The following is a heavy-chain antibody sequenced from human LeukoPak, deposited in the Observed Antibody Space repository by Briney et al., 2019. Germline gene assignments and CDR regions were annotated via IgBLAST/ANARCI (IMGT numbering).Heavy chain of an antibody. CDR3: AKLGLYDFWSGYTY. CDR1: GFTFSSYA. J-gene: IGHJ4*02. V-gene: IGHV3-23*01. Sequence: GGSLRLSCAASGFTFSSYAMSWVRQAPGKGLEWVSAIGGSGGSTYYADSVKGRFTISRDNSKNTLYLQMNSLRAEDTAVYYCAKLGLYDFWSGYTYWGQGTLVTVSS. CDR2: IGGSGGST. D-gene: IGHD3-3*01.